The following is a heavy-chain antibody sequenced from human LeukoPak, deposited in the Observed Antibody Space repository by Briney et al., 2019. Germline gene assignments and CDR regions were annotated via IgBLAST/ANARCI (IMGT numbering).Heavy chain of an antibody. V-gene: IGHV3-7*01. CDR2: INQNGSDK. Sequence: GGSLRLSCAASGFTFSIYWMSWVRQAPGKGLEWVANINQNGSDKYYVGSVKGRFTISRDNAENSLYLQMNSLRAEDTAVYYCARDGQYCSGGSCYSGLYGMDVWGQGTTVTVSS. CDR3: ARDGQYCSGGSCYSGLYGMDV. CDR1: GFTFSIYW. D-gene: IGHD2-15*01. J-gene: IGHJ6*02.